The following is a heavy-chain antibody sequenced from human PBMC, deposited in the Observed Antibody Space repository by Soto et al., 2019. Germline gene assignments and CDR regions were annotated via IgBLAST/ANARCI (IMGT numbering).Heavy chain of an antibody. CDR2: INPSGGST. Sequence: ASVKVSCKASGYTFTSYYMHWVRQAPGQGLEWMGIINPSGGSTSYAQKFQGRVTMTRDTYTSTVYMELSSLRSEDTAVYYCARGMYNWNDLWDRGETGMDVWGQGTTVTVSS. J-gene: IGHJ6*02. CDR1: GYTFTSYY. D-gene: IGHD1-1*01. CDR3: ARGMYNWNDLWDRGETGMDV. V-gene: IGHV1-46*01.